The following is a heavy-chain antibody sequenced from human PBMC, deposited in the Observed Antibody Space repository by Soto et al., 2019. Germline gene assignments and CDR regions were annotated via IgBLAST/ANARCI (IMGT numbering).Heavy chain of an antibody. Sequence: SETLSLTCTVSGGSISSYYWSWIRQPPGKGLEWIGYIYYSGSTNYNPSLKSRVTISVDTSKNQFSLKLSSVTAADTAVYYCARERARPYYMDVWGKGTTVTVSS. V-gene: IGHV4-59*01. CDR3: ARERARPYYMDV. CDR2: IYYSGST. CDR1: GGSISSYY. J-gene: IGHJ6*03.